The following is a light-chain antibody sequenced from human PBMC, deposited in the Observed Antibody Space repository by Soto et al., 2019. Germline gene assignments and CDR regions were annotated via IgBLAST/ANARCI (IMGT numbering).Light chain of an antibody. V-gene: IGKV3-20*01. CDR3: QQYASSFT. J-gene: IGKJ3*01. Sequence: EIVLTQSPGTLSLSPGERATLSCRASQNVTSNYLAWYQQKPGQAPRLLIFGASTRSTGIPGRFSGSGSGTDFTLTIRRMEPGDFAVYYCQQYASSFTFGPGTNVDV. CDR1: QNVTSNY. CDR2: GAS.